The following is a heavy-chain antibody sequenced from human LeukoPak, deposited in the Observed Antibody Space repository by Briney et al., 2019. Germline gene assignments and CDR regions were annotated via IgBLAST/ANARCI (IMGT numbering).Heavy chain of an antibody. Sequence: GGSLRLSCAASGFTFSSYAMSWVRQAPGKGLEWVSAISGSGGSTYYADSVKGRFTISRDNAKNSLYLQMNSLRAEDTAVYYCARERFGSYGDFDYWGQGTLVTVSS. J-gene: IGHJ4*02. CDR1: GFTFSSYA. V-gene: IGHV3-23*01. CDR2: ISGSGGST. CDR3: ARERFGSYGDFDY. D-gene: IGHD4-17*01.